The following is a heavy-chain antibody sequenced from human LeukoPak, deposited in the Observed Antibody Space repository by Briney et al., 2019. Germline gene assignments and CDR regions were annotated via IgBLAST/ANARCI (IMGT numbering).Heavy chain of an antibody. Sequence: SETLSLTCTVSGGSISSYCWSWIRQPPGKGLEWIGYIYYSGSTNYNPSLKSRVTISVDTSKNQFSLKLSSVTAADTAVYYCARAAAMVSIDYWGQGTLVTVSS. CDR2: IYYSGST. D-gene: IGHD2-2*01. CDR1: GGSISSYC. CDR3: ARAAAMVSIDY. J-gene: IGHJ4*02. V-gene: IGHV4-59*01.